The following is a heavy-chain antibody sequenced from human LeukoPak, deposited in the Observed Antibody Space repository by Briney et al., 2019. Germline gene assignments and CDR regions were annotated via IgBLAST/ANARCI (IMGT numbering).Heavy chain of an antibody. CDR1: GGSFSGYY. D-gene: IGHD2-15*01. V-gene: IGHV4-34*01. CDR2: INHSGST. J-gene: IGHJ4*02. CDR3: ARHGHNCSGGSCYGNHDY. Sequence: SETLSLTCAVYGGSFSGYYWSWIRQPPGKGLEWIGEINHSGSTNYNPSLKSRVTISVDTSKNQFSLKLSSVTAADTAVYYCARHGHNCSGGSCYGNHDYWGQGTLVTVSS.